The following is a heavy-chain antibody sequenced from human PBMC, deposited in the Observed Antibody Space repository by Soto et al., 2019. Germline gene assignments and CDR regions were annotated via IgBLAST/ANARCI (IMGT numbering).Heavy chain of an antibody. D-gene: IGHD3-22*01. CDR2: IFWDDDK. J-gene: IGHJ4*02. CDR3: ASSSGYRIFDC. Sequence: QITLKESGPTLVKPTQTLTLTCTFSGFSLTTTGVGVGWIRQPPGKALEWLALIFWDDDKRYSPSLKSRLTITKDTSKNQVVLTMTNMDPVDTATYYCASSSGYRIFDCWGQGTLVTVSS. V-gene: IGHV2-5*02. CDR1: GFSLTTTGVG.